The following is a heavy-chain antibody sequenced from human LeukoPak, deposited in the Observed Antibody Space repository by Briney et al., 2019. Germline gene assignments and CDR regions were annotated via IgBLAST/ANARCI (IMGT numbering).Heavy chain of an antibody. CDR2: IIPIFGTA. Sequence: ASVKVSCKASGYTFTGYYMHWVRQAPGQGLEWMGGIIPIFGTANYAQKFQGRVTITADKSTSTAYMELSSLRSEDTAVYYCARDGYVDTAMRFDPWGQGTLVTVSS. CDR1: GYTFTGYY. D-gene: IGHD5-18*01. CDR3: ARDGYVDTAMRFDP. V-gene: IGHV1-69*06. J-gene: IGHJ5*02.